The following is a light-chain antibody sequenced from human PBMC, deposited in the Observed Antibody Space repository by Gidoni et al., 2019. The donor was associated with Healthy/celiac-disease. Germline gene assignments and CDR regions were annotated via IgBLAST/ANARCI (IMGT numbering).Light chain of an antibody. CDR1: SSNIGAGYD. Sequence: QSVLTQPHSVSGAPGQRVTISCPGSSSNIGAGYDVHWYQQLPGTAPKLLIYGTRNRPSGVPDRFSGSKSGTSASLAITGLQAEDEADYYCQSYDSSHWVFGGGTKLTVL. V-gene: IGLV1-40*01. CDR3: QSYDSSHWV. CDR2: GTR. J-gene: IGLJ3*02.